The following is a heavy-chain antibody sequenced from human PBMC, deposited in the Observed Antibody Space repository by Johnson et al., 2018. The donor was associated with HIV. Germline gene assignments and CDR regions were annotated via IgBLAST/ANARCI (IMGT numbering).Heavy chain of an antibody. CDR2: INWNGGST. J-gene: IGHJ3*01. D-gene: IGHD1-26*01. V-gene: IGHV3-20*04. CDR3: VRRDSGSLSFDL. Sequence: VQLVESGGGVVRPGGSLRLSCAAYGFTFHDYGMNWVRQTPGKGLEWVSGINWNGGSTGFADSVKGRFTISRDNAKNSMYLQMNSLRVEDTALYFCVRRDSGSLSFDLWGQGTMVIVSS. CDR1: GFTFHDYG.